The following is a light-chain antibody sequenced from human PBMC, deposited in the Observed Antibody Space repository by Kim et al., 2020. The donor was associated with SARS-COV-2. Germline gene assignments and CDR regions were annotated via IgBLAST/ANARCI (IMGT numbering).Light chain of an antibody. V-gene: IGLV1-47*01. CDR1: DSNIGTNF. J-gene: IGLJ2*01. Sequence: GQRVIISCSGRDSNIGTNFVYWYKQLPGTAPTLLVSKNDQRPSGVPDRFSGSKSGTSASLAISGLRSEDEAAYFCASWDDRLIGVVFGGGTQLTVL. CDR2: KND. CDR3: ASWDDRLIGVV.